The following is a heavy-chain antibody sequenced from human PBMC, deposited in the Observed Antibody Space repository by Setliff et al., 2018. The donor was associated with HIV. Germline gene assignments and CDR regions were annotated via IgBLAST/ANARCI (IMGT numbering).Heavy chain of an antibody. CDR3: TKGHLSGWASDC. CDR2: VKPDGSEE. D-gene: IGHD6-19*01. J-gene: IGHJ4*02. Sequence: GGSLRLSCAASGFIFSTSWMSWVRQAPGKGPEWVANVKPDGSEEYYVDSVKGRFTISRDNAKNSVYLQMNSLRVEDTAMYYCTKGHLSGWASDCWGQGTLVTVSS. V-gene: IGHV3-7*01. CDR1: GFIFSTSW.